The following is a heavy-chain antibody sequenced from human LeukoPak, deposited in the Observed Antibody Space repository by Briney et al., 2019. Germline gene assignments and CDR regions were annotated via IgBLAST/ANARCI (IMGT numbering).Heavy chain of an antibody. CDR1: GYTFTSYD. CDR2: MNPNSGNT. Sequence: ASVKVSCKASGYTFTSYDINCVRQATGQGLEWMGWMNPNSGNTGYAQKFQGRVTMTRKTSISTAYMELRSLRSEATAVYYCARDGEYCSGGSCWDWFDPWGQGTLVTVSS. CDR3: ARDGEYCSGGSCWDWFDP. D-gene: IGHD2-15*01. V-gene: IGHV1-8*01. J-gene: IGHJ5*02.